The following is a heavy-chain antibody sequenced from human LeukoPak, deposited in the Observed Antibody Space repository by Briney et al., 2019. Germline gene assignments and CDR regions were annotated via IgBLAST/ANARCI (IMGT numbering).Heavy chain of an antibody. CDR3: AKGSLGSWYYFDY. D-gene: IGHD6-13*01. V-gene: IGHV3-23*01. CDR2: FGRSGSDT. CDR1: GFTFSNYW. Sequence: GGSLRLSCAASGFTFSNYWMTWVRQAPGKGPEWVSTFGRSGSDTYYSDSVKGRFTIFRDNSKNTLYLQMNSLRDEDTAVYYCAKGSLGSWYYFDYWGQGTLVTVSS. J-gene: IGHJ4*02.